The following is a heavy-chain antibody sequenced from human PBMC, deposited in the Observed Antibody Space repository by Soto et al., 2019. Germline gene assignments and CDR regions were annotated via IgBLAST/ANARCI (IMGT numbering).Heavy chain of an antibody. CDR1: GYTFTSYD. D-gene: IGHD6-6*01. CDR2: MNPNSGNT. CDR3: ARGDRYSSSSWDYYYGMDV. J-gene: IGHJ6*02. Sequence: ASVKVSCKASGYTFTSYDINWVRQATGQGLEWTGWMNPNSGNTGYAQKFQGRVTMTRNTSISTAYMELSSLRSEDTAVYYCARGDRYSSSSWDYYYGMDVWGQGTTVTVS. V-gene: IGHV1-8*01.